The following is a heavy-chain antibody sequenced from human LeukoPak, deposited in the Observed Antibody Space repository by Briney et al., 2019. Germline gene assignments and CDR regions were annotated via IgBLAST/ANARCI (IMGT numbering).Heavy chain of an antibody. Sequence: EASVKVSCKASGYTFTGYYMHWVRQAPGQGLEWMGWINPNSGGTNYAQEFQGRVTMTRDTSISTAYMELSRLRSDDTAVYYCARGAPYDDYYYFDYWGQGTLVTVSS. CDR3: ARGAPYDDYYYFDY. V-gene: IGHV1-2*02. CDR2: INPNSGGT. D-gene: IGHD4-17*01. CDR1: GYTFTGYY. J-gene: IGHJ4*02.